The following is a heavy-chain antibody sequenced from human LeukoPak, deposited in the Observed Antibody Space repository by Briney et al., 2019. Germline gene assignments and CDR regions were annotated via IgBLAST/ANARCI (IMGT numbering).Heavy chain of an antibody. V-gene: IGHV1-2*02. CDR1: GYTFTGYY. CDR3: ARDLNWDTAMVTGWFDP. CDR2: INPNSGGT. Sequence: SVKVSCKASGYTFTGYYMHWVRQAPGQGLEWMGWINPNSGGTNYAQKFQGRVTMTRDTSISTAYMELSRLRSDDTAVYYCARDLNWDTAMVTGWFDPWGQGTLVTVSS. J-gene: IGHJ5*02. D-gene: IGHD5-18*01.